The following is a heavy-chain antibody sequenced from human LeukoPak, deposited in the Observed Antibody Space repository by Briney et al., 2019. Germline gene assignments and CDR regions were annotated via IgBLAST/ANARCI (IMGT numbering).Heavy chain of an antibody. CDR2: IYYSGST. Sequence: PSETLSLTCTVSGGSISTDYWSWIRQPPGKGLEWIGYIYYSGSTNYKPSLKSRVSISVDTSKNQFSLHLTSVTAADTAVYYCARDRIGSGYHGGGAFDIWGQGAMVTVSS. D-gene: IGHD5-12*01. CDR1: GGSISTDY. J-gene: IGHJ3*02. CDR3: ARDRIGSGYHGGGAFDI. V-gene: IGHV4-59*01.